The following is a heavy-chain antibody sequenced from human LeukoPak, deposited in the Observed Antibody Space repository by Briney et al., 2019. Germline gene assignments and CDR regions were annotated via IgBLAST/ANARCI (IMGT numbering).Heavy chain of an antibody. D-gene: IGHD5-18*01. CDR3: ARVYGYSYKFDY. Sequence: SETLSLTCSVSGDSISSRSYYWGWIRQSPGKGLEWIGYIHDSGSTKYNPSLKSRVSFSVDTSNNQFSLKLSSVTAADTAVYYCARVYGYSYKFDYWGQGTLVTVSS. CDR1: GDSISSRSYY. J-gene: IGHJ4*02. V-gene: IGHV4-61*05. CDR2: IHDSGST.